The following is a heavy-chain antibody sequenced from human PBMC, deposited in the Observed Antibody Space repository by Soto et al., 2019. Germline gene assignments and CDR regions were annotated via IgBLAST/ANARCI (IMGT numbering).Heavy chain of an antibody. CDR2: IYTSGNT. CDR1: GGSISSYY. J-gene: IGHJ3*02. CDR3: ARDLDYYQAGDAFDI. V-gene: IGHV4-4*07. Sequence: PSETLSLTCTVSGGSISSYYWSWIRQPAGKGLEWIGRIYTSGNTNYNPSLKSRVTMSVDTSKNQFSLKLSSVTAADTAVYYCARDLDYYQAGDAFDIWGQGTMVTVSS. D-gene: IGHD3-22*01.